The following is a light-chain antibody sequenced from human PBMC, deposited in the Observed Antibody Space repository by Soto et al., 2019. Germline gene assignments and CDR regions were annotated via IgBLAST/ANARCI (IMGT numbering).Light chain of an antibody. CDR1: SSDIGGYNA. Sequence: QSVLTQPASVSGSPGQTITISCTGTSSDIGGYNAVSWYQHHPGKAPKLIIYEVTHRSSGVSDRFSASKSGNTASLTISGLQAEDEADYYCNSFRVSHLYVFGTGTKVTVL. V-gene: IGLV2-14*01. CDR2: EVT. CDR3: NSFRVSHLYV. J-gene: IGLJ1*01.